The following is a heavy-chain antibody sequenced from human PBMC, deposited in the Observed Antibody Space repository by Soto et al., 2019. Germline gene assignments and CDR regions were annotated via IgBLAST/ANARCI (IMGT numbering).Heavy chain of an antibody. CDR2: INHSGST. CDR1: GGSIRSSNW. J-gene: IGHJ4*02. Sequence: QVQLQESGPGLVKPSGTLSLTCAVSGGSIRSSNWWSWVRQPPGKGLHWIGEINHSGSTNYIPSPNIRVTIPLDKSTNPFSLKLISVTASDTAVSYCSSRSGLGIVDYWGQGTLVTVSS. CDR3: SSRSGLGIVDY. D-gene: IGHD3-10*01. V-gene: IGHV4-4*02.